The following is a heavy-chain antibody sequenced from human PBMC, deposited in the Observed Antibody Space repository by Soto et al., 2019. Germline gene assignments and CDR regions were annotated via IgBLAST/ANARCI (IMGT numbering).Heavy chain of an antibody. CDR1: GFIFSSYW. D-gene: IGHD1-26*01. V-gene: IGHV3-74*01. Sequence: EVQLEESGGDLVQPGGSRRLSCTASGFIFSSYWMHWVRQAPGKGLVWVSRINTDGGTTTYAESVKGRFTISRDNARNTLYLQMNSLRPEDTALYYCVRVGSGSYSWRDPWGQGTLVTVSS. CDR2: INTDGGTT. CDR3: VRVGSGSYSWRDP. J-gene: IGHJ5*02.